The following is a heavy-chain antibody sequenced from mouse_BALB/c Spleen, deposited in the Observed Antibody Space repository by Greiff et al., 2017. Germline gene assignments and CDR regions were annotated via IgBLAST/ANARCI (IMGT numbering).Heavy chain of an antibody. D-gene: IGHD4-1*01. CDR2: IYPGNSDT. CDR1: GYTFTSYW. J-gene: IGHJ3*01. Sequence: VQLQQSGTVLARPGASVKMSCKASGYTFTSYWMHWVKQRPGQGLEWIGAIYPGNSDTSYNQKFKGKAKLTAVTSTSTAYMELSSLTNEDSAVYYCTKRVGRDWFAYWGQGTLVTVSA. V-gene: IGHV1-5*01. CDR3: TKRVGRDWFAY.